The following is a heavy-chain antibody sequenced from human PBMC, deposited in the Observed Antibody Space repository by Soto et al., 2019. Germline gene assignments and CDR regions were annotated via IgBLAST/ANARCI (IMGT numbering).Heavy chain of an antibody. CDR1: GFTFSNHW. CDR3: ARDTHYYDTSNYYRTYGMDV. Sequence: EVQLVESGGGLVQPGGSLRLSCAASGFTFSNHWMHWVRQAPGKGLIWVSRMNSDGSSTTYADSVKGRFTISRDNAKNTLYLPMNSLRAEDTAVYYCARDTHYYDTSNYYRTYGMDVWGQGTAV. V-gene: IGHV3-74*01. J-gene: IGHJ6*02. CDR2: MNSDGSST. D-gene: IGHD3-22*01.